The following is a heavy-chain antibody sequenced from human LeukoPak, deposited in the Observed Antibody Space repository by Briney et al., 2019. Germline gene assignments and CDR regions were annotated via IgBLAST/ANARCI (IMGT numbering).Heavy chain of an antibody. CDR3: ARAHPSSSYQFDY. Sequence: ASVKVSCKASGYTFTSYDINWVRQASGQGLEWMGWMNPNSGNTGYAQKFQGRVTMTRNTSISTAYMELSSLRSEDTAVYYCARAHPSSSYQFDYWGQGTLVTVSS. J-gene: IGHJ4*02. V-gene: IGHV1-8*01. CDR1: GYTFTSYD. CDR2: MNPNSGNT. D-gene: IGHD3-16*02.